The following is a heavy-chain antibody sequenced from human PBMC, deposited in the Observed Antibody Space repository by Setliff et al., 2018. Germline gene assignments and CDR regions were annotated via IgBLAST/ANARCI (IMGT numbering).Heavy chain of an antibody. CDR1: GGSISSSGYY. V-gene: IGHV4-31*03. CDR2: IYYSGST. D-gene: IGHD3-22*01. J-gene: IGHJ3*02. Sequence: SETLSLTCTVSGGSISSSGYYWGWIRQHPRKGLEWIGYIYYSGSTNYTPSLKSRVTLSVDTSRNHFSLKLNSVTAADTAVYYCARSGYYSIDAFDIWGQGTMVTVSS. CDR3: ARSGYYSIDAFDI.